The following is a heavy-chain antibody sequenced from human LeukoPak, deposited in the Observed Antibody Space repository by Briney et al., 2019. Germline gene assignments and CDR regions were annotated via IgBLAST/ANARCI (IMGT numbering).Heavy chain of an antibody. D-gene: IGHD6-13*01. CDR3: ATGYSSTWYYFDY. CDR1: GDSISSYY. Sequence: PSETLSHTCTVSGDSISSYYWSWIRQPPGKGLEWIGYIYHSGSTNYNPSLKSRVTISADTSKDQFSLKLASVTAADTAVYYCATGYSSTWYYFDYWGQGTLVTVSS. J-gene: IGHJ4*02. V-gene: IGHV4-59*01. CDR2: IYHSGST.